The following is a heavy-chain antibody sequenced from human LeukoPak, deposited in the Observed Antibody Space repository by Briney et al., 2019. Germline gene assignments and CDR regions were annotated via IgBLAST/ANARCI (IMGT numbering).Heavy chain of an antibody. CDR1: GGSFSGYY. CDR3: ARSPYSSGWYIGYFQH. V-gene: IGHV4-34*01. J-gene: IGHJ1*01. CDR2: INHRGST. D-gene: IGHD6-19*01. Sequence: SETLSLTCAVYGGSFSGYYWSWIRQRPGKGLEWIGEINHRGSTHYNPSLKSRVTISVDTSKNQFSLKLSSVSPADTAVYYCARSPYSSGWYIGYFQHWGQGTLVTVSS.